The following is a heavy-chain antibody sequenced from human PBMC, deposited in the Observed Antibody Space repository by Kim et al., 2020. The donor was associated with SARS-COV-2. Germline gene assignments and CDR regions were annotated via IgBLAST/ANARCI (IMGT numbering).Heavy chain of an antibody. J-gene: IGHJ4*02. CDR2: IYYSGST. D-gene: IGHD6-13*01. V-gene: IGHV4-59*01. CDR1: GGSISSYY. CDR3: ARGISSWMEY. Sequence: SETLSLTCTVSGGSISSYYWSWIRQPPGKGLEWIGYIYYSGSTNYNPSLKSRVTISVDTSKNQFSLKLSSVTAADTAVYYCARGISSWMEYWGQGTLVTVSS.